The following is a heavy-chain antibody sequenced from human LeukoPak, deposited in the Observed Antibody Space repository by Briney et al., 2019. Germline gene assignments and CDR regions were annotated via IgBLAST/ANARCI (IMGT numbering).Heavy chain of an antibody. CDR2: LYSSGST. V-gene: IGHV4-39*07. Sequence: SETLSLTCTVSGGSISSSTYYWGWIRQPPGKGLEWIGSLYSSGSTYYNPSLKSRVTISVDTSKNQFSLQLNSVTPEDTAVYYCARDGRAMYSSSSDFDYWGQGTLVTVSS. D-gene: IGHD6-6*01. CDR3: ARDGRAMYSSSSDFDY. J-gene: IGHJ4*02. CDR1: GGSISSSTYY.